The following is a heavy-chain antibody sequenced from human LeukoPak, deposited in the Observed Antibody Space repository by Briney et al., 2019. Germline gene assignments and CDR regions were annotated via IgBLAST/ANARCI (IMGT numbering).Heavy chain of an antibody. CDR1: GFTFDDYG. D-gene: IGHD1-26*01. J-gene: IGHJ3*02. V-gene: IGHV3-20*04. CDR2: INWNGGST. CDR3: ARDRDVGATSAVDAFDI. Sequence: GGSLRLSCAASGFTFDDYGMSWVRQAPGKGLEWVSGINWNGGSTGYAYSVKGRFTISRDNAKNSLYLQMNSLRAEDTALYYCARDRDVGATSAVDAFDIWGQGTMVTVSS.